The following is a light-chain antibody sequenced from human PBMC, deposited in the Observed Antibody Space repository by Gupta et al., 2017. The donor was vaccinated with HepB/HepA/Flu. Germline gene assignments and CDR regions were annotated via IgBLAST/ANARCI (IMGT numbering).Light chain of an antibody. J-gene: IGLJ1*01. Sequence: QSSLPQPASVSGSPVPSITISCTGTSSYVGGYNYVSWYQPHPGKAHKLMIYAVSNRPSGVANRFSGSKSGNTAAMTIAWLQAEDEADYYCSSDTSSSTPYVFGTGTKVTVL. CDR1: SSYVGGYNY. CDR2: AVS. CDR3: SSDTSSSTPYV. V-gene: IGLV2-14*01.